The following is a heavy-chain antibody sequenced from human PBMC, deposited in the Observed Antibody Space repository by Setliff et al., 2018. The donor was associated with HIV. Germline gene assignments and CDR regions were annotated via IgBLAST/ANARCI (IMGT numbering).Heavy chain of an antibody. V-gene: IGHV3-21*01. D-gene: IGHD3-16*02. Sequence: GESLKISCEASGFTFSTYSMNWVRQAPGKGLEWVSSISSSSRPKYYADSVKGRFTISRDNAKNSLYLQMNSLTAEDTAVYYCARGSYYDYVWGNYRYTGFDYWGQGTLVTVSS. CDR2: ISSSSRPK. J-gene: IGHJ4*02. CDR3: ARGSYYDYVWGNYRYTGFDY. CDR1: GFTFSTYS.